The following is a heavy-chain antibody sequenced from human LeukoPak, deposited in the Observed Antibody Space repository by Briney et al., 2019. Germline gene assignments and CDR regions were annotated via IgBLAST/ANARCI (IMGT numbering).Heavy chain of an antibody. CDR3: ARDRASGRGPGDY. CDR1: GYTFTGYY. Sequence: GASVKVSCKASGYTFTGYYMHWVRQAPGQGLEWMGWINPNSGGTNYAQKLQGRVTMTTDTSTSTAYMELRSLRSDDTAVYYCARDRASGRGPGDYWGQGTLVTVSS. V-gene: IGHV1-2*02. J-gene: IGHJ4*02. CDR2: INPNSGGT. D-gene: IGHD3-10*01.